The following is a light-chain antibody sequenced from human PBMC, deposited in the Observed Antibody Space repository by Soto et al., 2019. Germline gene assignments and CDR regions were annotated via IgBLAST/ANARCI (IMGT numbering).Light chain of an antibody. Sequence: ATQLTQSPSSLSASIGDGVTITCRASQGIRSALAWYQQKPGQAPKLLIYDASTLETGVPSRFSGSGSGTEFTLTISGLQPEDFAAYFCQQYNNYPVTFGQGTRLEIK. CDR3: QQYNNYPVT. CDR1: QGIRSA. CDR2: DAS. V-gene: IGKV1D-13*01. J-gene: IGKJ5*01.